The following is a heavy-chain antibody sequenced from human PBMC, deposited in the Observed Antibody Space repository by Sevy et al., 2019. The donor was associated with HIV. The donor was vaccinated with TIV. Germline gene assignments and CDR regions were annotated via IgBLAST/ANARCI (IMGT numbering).Heavy chain of an antibody. CDR3: TRGTVTTYYFDY. D-gene: IGHD4-17*01. Sequence: SETLSLTCTSSGGSISGYYWSWIRQPPGKGLEWIGYIHYSGSTNYNPSLKSRVTLSVDTSKNQLSLRLSSVTAADTDVYYCTRGTVTTYYFDYWGQGTLVTVSS. CDR2: IHYSGST. CDR1: GGSISGYY. V-gene: IGHV4-59*01. J-gene: IGHJ4*02.